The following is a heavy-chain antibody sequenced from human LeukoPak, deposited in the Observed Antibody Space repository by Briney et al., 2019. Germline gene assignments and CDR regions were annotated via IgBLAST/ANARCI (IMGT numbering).Heavy chain of an antibody. Sequence: ASVKVSCKASGYTFTSYDINWVRQATGQGLEWMGWMNPNGGNTGYAQKFQGRVTMTRNTSISTAYMELSSLRSEDTAVYYCARGRVLWFGELPLGVDVWGKGTTVTISS. J-gene: IGHJ6*04. CDR2: MNPNGGNT. CDR1: GYTFTSYD. D-gene: IGHD3-10*01. V-gene: IGHV1-8*01. CDR3: ARGRVLWFGELPLGVDV.